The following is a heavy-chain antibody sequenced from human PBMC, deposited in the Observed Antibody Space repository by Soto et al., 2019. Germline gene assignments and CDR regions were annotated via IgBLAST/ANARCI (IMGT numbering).Heavy chain of an antibody. V-gene: IGHV1-18*01. D-gene: IGHD3-16*02. Sequence: ASVKVSCKASGYTFTSYGIIWVRQAPGQGLEWMGWISAYNGDTNYAQKLQGRVTMTTDTSTSTAYMELRSLRSDDTAVYYCARFVIRFGGVIVPTHFDYWGQGTLVTVSS. CDR2: ISAYNGDT. CDR1: GYTFTSYG. J-gene: IGHJ4*02. CDR3: ARFVIRFGGVIVPTHFDY.